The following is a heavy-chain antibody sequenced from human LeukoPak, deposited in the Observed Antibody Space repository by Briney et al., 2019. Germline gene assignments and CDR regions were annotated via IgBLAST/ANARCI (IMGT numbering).Heavy chain of an antibody. CDR2: IYSGGST. V-gene: IGHV3-53*01. Sequence: GGSLRLSCAASGFTVSSNYMSWVRQAPGKGLEWVSVIYSGGSTDYADSVKGRFTISRDNSKNTLYLQMNSLRAEDTAVYYCAKSPGTGVSNMDVWGKGTTVTVSS. CDR3: AKSPGTGVSNMDV. CDR1: GFTVSSNY. D-gene: IGHD1-14*01. J-gene: IGHJ6*03.